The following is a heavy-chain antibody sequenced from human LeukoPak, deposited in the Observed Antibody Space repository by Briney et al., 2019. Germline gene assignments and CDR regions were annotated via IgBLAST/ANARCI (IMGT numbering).Heavy chain of an antibody. CDR3: ARQTPGKDYSWGYFDS. Sequence: PSETLSLTCTVSGYSISSGYYWGWIRQPPGKGLEWIASMYYTGGTYYNSSLKSRVTTSIDTSKKQFSLKLSSLTAADTAVYYCARQTPGKDYSWGYFDSWGQGILVTVSS. D-gene: IGHD3-16*01. CDR1: GYSISSGYY. CDR2: MYYTGGT. V-gene: IGHV4-38-2*02. J-gene: IGHJ4*02.